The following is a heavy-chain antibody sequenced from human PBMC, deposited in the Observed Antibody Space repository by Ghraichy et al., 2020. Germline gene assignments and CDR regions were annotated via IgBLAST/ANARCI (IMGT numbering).Heavy chain of an antibody. J-gene: IGHJ4*02. CDR3: AKDGSVGYSYGFLVY. D-gene: IGHD5-18*01. Sequence: GGSLRLSCAASGFTFSSYAMSWVRQAPGKGLEWVSAISNSGDRKFYADAVKGRFTISRDNSKSTLYLQMNSLRAEDTAVYYCAKDGSVGYSYGFLVYWGQGTLVTVSS. CDR1: GFTFSSYA. V-gene: IGHV3-23*01. CDR2: ISNSGDRK.